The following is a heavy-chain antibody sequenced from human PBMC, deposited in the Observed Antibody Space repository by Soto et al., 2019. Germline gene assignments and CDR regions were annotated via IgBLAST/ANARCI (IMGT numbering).Heavy chain of an antibody. Sequence: QVQLVQSGAEVKKPGSSVKVSCKASGGTFSSYAISWVRQAPGQGLEWMGGIIPIFGTANYAQKFQGRVTITADESTSTAYMELSSLRSEDTSVYYCARLARPYYYYGMDFWGQGTTVTVSS. CDR1: GGTFSSYA. J-gene: IGHJ6*02. CDR2: IIPIFGTA. V-gene: IGHV1-69*01. CDR3: ARLARPYYYYGMDF.